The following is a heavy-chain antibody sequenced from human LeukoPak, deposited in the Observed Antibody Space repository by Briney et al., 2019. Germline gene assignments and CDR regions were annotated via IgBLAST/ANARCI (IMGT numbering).Heavy chain of an antibody. CDR3: AREYGDDAFDI. CDR2: ICNDGSNK. CDR1: GFTFSTSA. Sequence: GGSLRLSCSASGFTFSTSAMHWVRQAPGKGLEWVAVICNDGSNKYYADSVKGRFTISRDNSKNTLYLQMNSLRAEDTAVYYCAREYGDDAFDIWGQGTMVTVPS. V-gene: IGHV3-30*04. D-gene: IGHD3-10*01. J-gene: IGHJ3*02.